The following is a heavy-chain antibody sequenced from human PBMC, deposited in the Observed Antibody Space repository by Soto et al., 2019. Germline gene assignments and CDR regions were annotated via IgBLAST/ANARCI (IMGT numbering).Heavy chain of an antibody. CDR3: ARGPTNGYYHFDF. J-gene: IGHJ4*02. CDR2: ISGTGTTI. CDR1: GFTFSRYE. Sequence: PGGSLRLSCAASGFTFSRYEMNWVRQAPGKGLEWISYISGTGTTIYYADSVKGRFTFSRDNAKDSLYLQMNSLRAEDTAVYYCARGPTNGYYHFDFWGQGTLVTVSS. D-gene: IGHD3-22*01. V-gene: IGHV3-48*03.